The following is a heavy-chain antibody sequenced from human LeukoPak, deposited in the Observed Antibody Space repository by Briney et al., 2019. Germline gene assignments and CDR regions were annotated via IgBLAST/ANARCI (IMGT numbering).Heavy chain of an antibody. V-gene: IGHV3-13*01. CDR3: VGGDSSGYNGMDV. CDR2: IRTAGNT. J-gene: IGHJ6*02. CDR1: GFTFSSYD. Sequence: GGSLRLSCAASGFTFSSYDMPWVRQATGKLLEWVSAIRTAGNTYYPGSVKGRSTISRENAKTSLYLQMNSLRAGDTAVYYCVGGDSSGYNGMDVWGQGTTVTVYS. D-gene: IGHD3-22*01.